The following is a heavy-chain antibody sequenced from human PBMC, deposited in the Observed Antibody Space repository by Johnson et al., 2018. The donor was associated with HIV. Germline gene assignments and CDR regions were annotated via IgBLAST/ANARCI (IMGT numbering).Heavy chain of an antibody. V-gene: IGHV3-7*01. Sequence: VLLVESGGGLVQPGGSLRLSCAASGFTFSSYWMSWVRQAPGKGLEWVANIKQDGSEKYYVDSVKGRFTISRDNAKNSLYLQMNSLRAEDTAVYYCAKGLKLGSGDDAFDIWGQGTMVTVSS. D-gene: IGHD7-27*01. CDR3: AKGLKLGSGDDAFDI. CDR2: IKQDGSEK. CDR1: GFTFSSYW. J-gene: IGHJ3*02.